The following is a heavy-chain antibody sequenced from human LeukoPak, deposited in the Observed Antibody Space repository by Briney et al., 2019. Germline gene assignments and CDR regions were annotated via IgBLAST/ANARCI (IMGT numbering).Heavy chain of an antibody. CDR3: ARGGTRFLEWLLSDYYYGMDV. Sequence: ASVKVSCKASGGTFSSYAISWVRQATGQGLEWMGWMNPNSGNTGYAQKFQGRVTMTRNTSISTAYMELSSLRSEDTAVYYCARGGTRFLEWLLSDYYYGMDVWGQGTTVTVSS. CDR2: MNPNSGNT. V-gene: IGHV1-8*02. CDR1: GGTFSSYA. D-gene: IGHD3-3*01. J-gene: IGHJ6*02.